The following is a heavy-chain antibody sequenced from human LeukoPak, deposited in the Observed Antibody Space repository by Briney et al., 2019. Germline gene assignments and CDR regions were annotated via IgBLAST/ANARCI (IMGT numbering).Heavy chain of an antibody. Sequence: SETLSLTCTVPGGSISTYYCGLVRQPAGKGLEWIGRIYASGNTNYNPSLKSRVTMSLDTSKNQFSLRLTSVTAADTAVYYCAREYSSSSGKNAFDVWGQGTMVTVSS. D-gene: IGHD6-6*01. V-gene: IGHV4-4*07. CDR3: AREYSSSSGKNAFDV. CDR2: IYASGNT. CDR1: GGSISTYY. J-gene: IGHJ3*01.